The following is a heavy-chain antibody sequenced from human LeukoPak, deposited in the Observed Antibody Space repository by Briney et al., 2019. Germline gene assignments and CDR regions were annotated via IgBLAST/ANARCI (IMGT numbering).Heavy chain of an antibody. D-gene: IGHD5-12*01. V-gene: IGHV3-21*01. J-gene: IGHJ4*02. CDR3: ASPEHSGYDDDY. CDR2: ISSSSSYI. CDR1: GFTFSTYG. Sequence: GGSLRLSCAASGFTFSTYGMHWVRQAPGKGLEWVSSISSSSSYIYYADSVKGRFTISRDNAKNSLYLQMNSLRAEDTAVYYCASPEHSGYDDDYWGQGTLVTVSS.